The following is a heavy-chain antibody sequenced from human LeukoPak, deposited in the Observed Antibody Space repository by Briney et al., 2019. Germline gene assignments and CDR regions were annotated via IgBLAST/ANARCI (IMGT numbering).Heavy chain of an antibody. V-gene: IGHV4-39*01. CDR2: VYYTGTT. CDR1: AGSTVTSNYY. J-gene: IGHJ4*02. CDR3: ARKSRPFDYLFYFDF. D-gene: IGHD3-9*01. Sequence: SETLSLTCAVSAGSTVTSNYYWAYVRQAPGGGLEWIGSVYYTGTTYYNPSLGSRVSISVDTSKNQFSLTLTSVTAADTAIYYCARKSRPFDYLFYFDFWAQGTLVPVSS.